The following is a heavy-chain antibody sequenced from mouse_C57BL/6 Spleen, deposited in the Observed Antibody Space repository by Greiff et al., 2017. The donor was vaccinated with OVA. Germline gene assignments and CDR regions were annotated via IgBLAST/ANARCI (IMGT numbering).Heavy chain of an antibody. J-gene: IGHJ4*01. Sequence: LQESGPELVKPGASVKISCKASGYAFSSSWMNWVKQRPGKGLEWIGRIYPGDGDTNYNGKFKGKATLTADNSSSTAYMQLSSLTSEDSAVYCCAVTTVVANPMDDWGQGTSVTVSS. D-gene: IGHD1-1*01. V-gene: IGHV1-82*01. CDR1: GYAFSSSW. CDR3: AVTTVVANPMDD. CDR2: IYPGDGDT.